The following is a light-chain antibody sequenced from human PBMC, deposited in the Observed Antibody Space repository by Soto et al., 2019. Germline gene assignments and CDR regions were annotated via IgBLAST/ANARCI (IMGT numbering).Light chain of an antibody. Sequence: EIVWTQSPAILSLSPGERATLSCRASLSVSSYLAWYQQKPGQAPRLLIYDAANRATGIPARFSGSWSGTDFTLAISSLEPEDFAGCYCQQRIYWPTFGQRTKVAIK. CDR3: QQRIYWPT. CDR2: DAA. CDR1: LSVSSY. J-gene: IGKJ1*01. V-gene: IGKV3-11*01.